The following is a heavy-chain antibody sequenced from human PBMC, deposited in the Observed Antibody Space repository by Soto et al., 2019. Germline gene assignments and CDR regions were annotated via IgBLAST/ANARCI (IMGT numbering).Heavy chain of an antibody. CDR2: ISGSGGST. J-gene: IGHJ4*02. V-gene: IGHV3-23*01. Sequence: EVQLLESGGGLVQPGGSLRLSCAASGFTFSSYAMSWVRQAPGKGLERVSAISGSGGSTYYADSVKGRFTISRDNSKNTLYLQMNSLRAEDTAVYYCAKDQFYYGSGSYPTANWGQGTLVTVSS. CDR3: AKDQFYYGSGSYPTAN. CDR1: GFTFSSYA. D-gene: IGHD3-10*01.